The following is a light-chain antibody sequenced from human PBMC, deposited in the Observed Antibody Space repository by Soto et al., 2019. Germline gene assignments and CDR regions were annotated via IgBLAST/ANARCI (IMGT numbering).Light chain of an antibody. J-gene: IGLJ1*01. CDR1: SSDVGGYNY. CDR3: SSYTSSGTLYV. Sequence: LTQPASVSGSLGQSITISCTGTSSDVGGYNYVSWYQHHPGKAPKLIIYEVNNRPPGVSNRFSGSKSDNTASLTISGLQAEDEADYHCSSYTSSGTLYVFGTGTKVTV. V-gene: IGLV2-14*01. CDR2: EVN.